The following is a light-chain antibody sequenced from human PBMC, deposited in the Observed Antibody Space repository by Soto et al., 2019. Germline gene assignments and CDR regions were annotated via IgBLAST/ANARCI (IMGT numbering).Light chain of an antibody. CDR3: QQYGGSPRT. J-gene: IGKJ1*01. CDR1: QSSSNS. V-gene: IGKV3-20*01. CDR2: GAS. Sequence: EIVLTQSPGTLSLSPGERASLSCRASQSSSNSLAWYHXEPGQAXXXXVXGASNRATGIPDRFSGSGSGTDFTLTISRLEPEDFAVYHCQQYGGSPRTFGQGTKVDIK.